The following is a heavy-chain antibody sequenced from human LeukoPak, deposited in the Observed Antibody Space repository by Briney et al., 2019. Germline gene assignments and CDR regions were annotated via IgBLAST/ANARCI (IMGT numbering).Heavy chain of an antibody. CDR2: ISYDGSNK. J-gene: IGHJ1*01. D-gene: IGHD4-17*01. Sequence: PGGSLRLSCAASGFTFSSYGMHWVRQAPGKGLEWVAVISYDGSNKYYADSVKGRFTISRDNSKNTLYLQMNSLRAEDTAVYYCAKGLPLAVTIGYFQHWGQGTLVTVSS. CDR3: AKGLPLAVTIGYFQH. V-gene: IGHV3-30*18. CDR1: GFTFSSYG.